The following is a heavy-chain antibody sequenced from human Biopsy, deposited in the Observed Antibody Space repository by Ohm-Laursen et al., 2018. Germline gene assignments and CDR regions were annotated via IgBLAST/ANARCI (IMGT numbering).Heavy chain of an antibody. V-gene: IGHV4-4*07. D-gene: IGHD1-14*01. Sequence: SETLSLTCTVSGGSLSSYSWSWIRQPAGKGLEWIGQIYTSGITNYNPSLKSRVTMSVDTSNNKFSLRVISVTAADTAVYYCARDRDRRGWFDPWGQGTLVTVSS. CDR1: GGSLSSYS. CDR3: ARDRDRRGWFDP. J-gene: IGHJ5*02. CDR2: IYTSGIT.